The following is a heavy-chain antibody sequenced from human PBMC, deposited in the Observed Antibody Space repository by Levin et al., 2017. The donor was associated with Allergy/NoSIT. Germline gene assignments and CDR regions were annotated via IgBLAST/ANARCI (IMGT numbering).Heavy chain of an antibody. J-gene: IGHJ6*02. D-gene: IGHD6-13*01. CDR2: MNPNSGNT. Sequence: ASVKVSCKASGYTFTSYDINWVRQATGQGLEWMGWMNPNSGNTGYAQKFQGRVTMTRNTSISTAYMELSSLRSEDTAVYYCARGGDSSSWYRVYYGMDVWGQGTTVTVSS. CDR3: ARGGDSSSWYRVYYGMDV. V-gene: IGHV1-8*01. CDR1: GYTFTSYD.